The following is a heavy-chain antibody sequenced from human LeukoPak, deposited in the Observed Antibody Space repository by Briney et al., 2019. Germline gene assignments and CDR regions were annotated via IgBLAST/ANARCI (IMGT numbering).Heavy chain of an antibody. CDR3: VKDYGSGTCALDY. D-gene: IGHD3-10*01. J-gene: IGHJ4*02. CDR2: IRHDETSK. V-gene: IGHV3-30*02. CDR1: GFTFSAYN. Sequence: PGGSLRLSCAASGFTFSAYNIHWVRQAPGKGLEWVAFIRHDETSKYYIDSVKGRFTISRDNSKNTLYLQMNSLRPEDTAVYYCVKDYGSGTCALDYWGKGALVTVSS.